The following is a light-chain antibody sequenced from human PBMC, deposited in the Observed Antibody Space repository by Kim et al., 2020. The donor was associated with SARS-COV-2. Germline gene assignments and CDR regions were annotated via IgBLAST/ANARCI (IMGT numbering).Light chain of an antibody. CDR3: SSYAGSNNSTYV. CDR1: SSDVGGYNY. CDR2: ELS. Sequence: QSALTQPPSASGSPGQSVTISCTGTSSDVGGYNYVSWYQQHPGKAPKLMIYELSKRPSGVPDRFSGSKSGNTASLTVSGLQAEDEADYYCSSYAGSNNSTYVFGTGTKVTVL. V-gene: IGLV2-8*01. J-gene: IGLJ1*01.